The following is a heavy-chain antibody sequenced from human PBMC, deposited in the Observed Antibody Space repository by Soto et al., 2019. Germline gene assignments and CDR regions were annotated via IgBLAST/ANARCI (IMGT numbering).Heavy chain of an antibody. CDR3: ARDLGGTGTIFDY. D-gene: IGHD7-27*01. CDR2: IYYSGST. CDR1: GGSSSRYY. J-gene: IGHJ4*02. V-gene: IGHV4-59*01. Sequence: SETLSHTCTVSGGSSSRYYWSWIRQPPGKGLEWIGYIYYSGSTNYNPSLKSRVTISVDTSKNQFSLKLSSVTAADTAVYYCARDLGGTGTIFDYWGQGTLVTVSS.